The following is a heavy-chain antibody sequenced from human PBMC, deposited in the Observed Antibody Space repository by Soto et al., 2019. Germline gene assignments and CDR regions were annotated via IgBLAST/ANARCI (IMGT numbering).Heavy chain of an antibody. Sequence: QVQLVESGGGVVQPGRSLRLSCAASGFTFSSYGMHWVRQAPGKGLEWVAVIWYDGSNKYYADSVKGRFTISRDNSKNTLYLQMNSLRGEDTAVYYCAREGDYYDSSGYLRYYGMDVWGQGTTVTVSS. CDR1: GFTFSSYG. J-gene: IGHJ6*02. D-gene: IGHD3-22*01. CDR2: IWYDGSNK. V-gene: IGHV3-33*01. CDR3: AREGDYYDSSGYLRYYGMDV.